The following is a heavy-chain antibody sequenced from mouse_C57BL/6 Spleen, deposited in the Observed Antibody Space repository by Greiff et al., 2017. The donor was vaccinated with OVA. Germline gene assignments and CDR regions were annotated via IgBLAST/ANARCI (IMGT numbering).Heavy chain of an antibody. CDR3: ARNRDDYDGWFAY. CDR2: IWSGGST. D-gene: IGHD2-4*01. J-gene: IGHJ3*01. Sequence: VQLKESGPGLVQPSQSLSITCTVSGFSLTSYGVHWVRQSPGKGLEWLGVIWSGGSTDYNAAFISRLSISKDNSKSQVFFKMNSLQADDTAIYYGARNRDDYDGWFAYWGQGTLVTVSA. V-gene: IGHV2-2*01. CDR1: GFSLTSYG.